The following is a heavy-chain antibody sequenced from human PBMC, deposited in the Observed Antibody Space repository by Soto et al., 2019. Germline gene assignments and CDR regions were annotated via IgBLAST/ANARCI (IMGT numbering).Heavy chain of an antibody. CDR1: GRSISCRTYH. CDR2: IYNSGST. Sequence: PSETLSLTCTVSGRSISCRTYHWGWIRQPPGKGLEWIGRIYNSGSTYYNASLKSRVSISIDTSKNQFSLKLTSVTAADTAVYYCARHPVYATGWQIDYWGQGALVTVS. V-gene: IGHV4-39*01. J-gene: IGHJ4*02. CDR3: ARHPVYATGWQIDY. D-gene: IGHD2-2*01.